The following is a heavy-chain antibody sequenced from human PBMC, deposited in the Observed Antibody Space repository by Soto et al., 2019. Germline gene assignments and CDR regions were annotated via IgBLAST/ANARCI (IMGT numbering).Heavy chain of an antibody. V-gene: IGHV1-18*01. CDR3: ARLRYVDWYLDYFDY. CDR1: GYTLTTYG. D-gene: IGHD3-9*01. J-gene: IGHJ4*02. CDR2: ISGYNGNT. Sequence: QVQLVQSGAEVKKPGASVKVSCKASGYTLTTYGISWVRQAPGQGLEWMGWISGYNGNTNYAQKLQGRVTMTTDTSTSTAYMELRSLSSDDTAVYYCARLRYVDWYLDYFDYWGQGTLVTVSS.